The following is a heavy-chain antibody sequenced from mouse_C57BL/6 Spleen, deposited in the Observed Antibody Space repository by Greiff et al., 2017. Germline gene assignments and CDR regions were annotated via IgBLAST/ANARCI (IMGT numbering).Heavy chain of an antibody. CDR2: IYPGDGDT. CDR3: ARGSSGNLDY. D-gene: IGHD3-2*02. V-gene: IGHV1-82*01. Sequence: QVQLKQSGPELVKPGASVKISCKASGYAFSSSWMNWVKQRPGKGLEWIGRIYPGDGDTNYNGKFKGKATLTADKSSSTAYMQLSSLPSGDSAVYFCARGSSGNLDYWGQGTTLTVSS. CDR1: GYAFSSSW. J-gene: IGHJ2*01.